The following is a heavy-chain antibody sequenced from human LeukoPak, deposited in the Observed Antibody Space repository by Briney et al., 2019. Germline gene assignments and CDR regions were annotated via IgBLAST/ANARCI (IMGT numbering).Heavy chain of an antibody. J-gene: IGHJ5*02. Sequence: GGSPRLSCAASGFTFSSYWMHWVRLAPGKGLVWVSRIKSDGSTTTYADSVKGRFTVSRDNANDTLYLQMNSLRAEDTAVYYCARGGVSSAYTWFAPWGQGTLVTVSP. CDR3: ARGGVSSAYTWFAP. V-gene: IGHV3-74*03. CDR1: GFTFSSYW. CDR2: IKSDGSTT. D-gene: IGHD3-16*01.